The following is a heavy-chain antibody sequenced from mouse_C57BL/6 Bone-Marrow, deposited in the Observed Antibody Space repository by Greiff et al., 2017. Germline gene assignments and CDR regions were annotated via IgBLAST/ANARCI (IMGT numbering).Heavy chain of an antibody. CDR1: GFTFSSYA. D-gene: IGHD1-1*01. CDR3: AGGPYYYGSRSMDY. Sequence: EVKVVESGGGLVKPGGSLKLSCAASGFTFSSYAMYWVRQTPEKRLEWVANISDGGSDTNYPDNVKGRFTIPTDNAKNNLYLQMSNLKSEDTAVYYCAGGPYYYGSRSMDYWGQGTSVTVSS. V-gene: IGHV5-4*03. J-gene: IGHJ4*01. CDR2: ISDGGSDT.